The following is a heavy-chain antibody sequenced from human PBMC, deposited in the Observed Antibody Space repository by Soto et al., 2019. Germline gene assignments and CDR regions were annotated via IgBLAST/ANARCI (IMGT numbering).Heavy chain of an antibody. CDR2: IRSKANSYAT. Sequence: EVQLVESGGGLVQPGGSLKLSCAASGFTFSGSAMHWVRQASGKGLEWVGRIRSKANSYATAYAASVKGRFTISRDDSKNTAYLQMNSLKTEDTAVYYCTSPRDILTGFDPWGQGTLVTVSS. J-gene: IGHJ5*02. V-gene: IGHV3-73*02. CDR1: GFTFSGSA. D-gene: IGHD3-9*01. CDR3: TSPRDILTGFDP.